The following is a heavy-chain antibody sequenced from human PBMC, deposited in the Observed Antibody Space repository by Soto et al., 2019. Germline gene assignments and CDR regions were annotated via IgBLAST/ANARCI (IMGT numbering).Heavy chain of an antibody. V-gene: IGHV1-69*13. D-gene: IGHD6-6*01. CDR2: IIPIFGTA. CDR3: ARDLVAARPWMRANQHHWFDP. CDR1: GGTFSSYA. J-gene: IGHJ5*02. Sequence: SVKVSCKASGGTFSSYAISWVRQAPGQGLEWMGGIIPIFGTANYAQKFQGRVTITADESTSTAYMELSSLRSEDTAVYHCARDLVAARPWMRANQHHWFDPWGQGTLVTVSS.